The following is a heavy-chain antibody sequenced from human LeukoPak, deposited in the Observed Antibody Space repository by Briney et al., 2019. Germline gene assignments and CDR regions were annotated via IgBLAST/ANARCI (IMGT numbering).Heavy chain of an antibody. Sequence: PSETLSLTCTVSGYSISSGCYWGWIRQPPGKGLEWIGSIYHSGSTNYNPSLKSRVTISVDTSKNQFSLKLSSVTAADTAVYYCARLYTFVHYMDVWGKGTTVTISS. CDR2: IYHSGST. D-gene: IGHD2-2*02. CDR1: GYSISSGCY. J-gene: IGHJ6*03. V-gene: IGHV4-38-2*02. CDR3: ARLYTFVHYMDV.